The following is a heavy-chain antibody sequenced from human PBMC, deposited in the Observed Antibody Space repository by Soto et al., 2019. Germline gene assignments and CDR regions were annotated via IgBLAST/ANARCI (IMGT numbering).Heavy chain of an antibody. J-gene: IGHJ6*03. CDR1: GGSISSGGYY. Sequence: SETLSLTSTVTGGSISSGGYYWIRIRQHPGKGLEWIGYIYYSGSTYYNPSLKSRVTISVDTSKNQFSLKLSSVTAADTAVYYCVRTNTIFGVVKYYYYYMDVWVKGTTVTVSS. CDR2: IYYSGST. D-gene: IGHD3-3*01. CDR3: VRTNTIFGVVKYYYYYMDV. V-gene: IGHV4-31*03.